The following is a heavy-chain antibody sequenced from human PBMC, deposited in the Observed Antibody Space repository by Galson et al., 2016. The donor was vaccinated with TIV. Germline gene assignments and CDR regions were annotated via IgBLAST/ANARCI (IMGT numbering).Heavy chain of an antibody. Sequence: SVKVSCKATGYSFTSYGVSWVRQAPGQGFEWMGWISGYNENTYYGQKFQDRVTMTKDTSTSTAYLGMKRLTSDDTAVYYWARDPTSGPRVISHYYYYGMDVWGQGTTVIVS. CDR2: ISGYNENT. D-gene: IGHD3-3*02. V-gene: IGHV1-18*01. CDR1: GYSFTSYG. CDR3: ARDPTSGPRVISHYYYYGMDV. J-gene: IGHJ6*02.